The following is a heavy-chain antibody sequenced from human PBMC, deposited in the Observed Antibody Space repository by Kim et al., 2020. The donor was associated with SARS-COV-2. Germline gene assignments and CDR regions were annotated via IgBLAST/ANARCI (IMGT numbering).Heavy chain of an antibody. Sequence: SETLSLTCTVSGGSISSYYWSWIRQPPGKGLEWIGYIYYSGSTNYNPSLKSRVTISVDTSKNQFSLKLSSVTAADTAVYYCARFSSWYVSYYYGMDVWGQGTTVTVSS. J-gene: IGHJ6*02. CDR3: ARFSSWYVSYYYGMDV. CDR1: GGSISSYY. D-gene: IGHD6-13*01. V-gene: IGHV4-59*01. CDR2: IYYSGST.